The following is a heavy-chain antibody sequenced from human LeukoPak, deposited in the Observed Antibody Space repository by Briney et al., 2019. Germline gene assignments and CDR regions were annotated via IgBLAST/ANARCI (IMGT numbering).Heavy chain of an antibody. V-gene: IGHV3-15*01. CDR2: IKSKTDDGTT. CDR3: ARAFVAAAGISGY. J-gene: IGHJ4*02. Sequence: GGSLRLSCAASGFTFSDACMSWVRQAPGKGLEWVGRIKSKTDDGTTDYAAPVKGRFTISRDDSKNTLYLQMNSLRAEDTAVYYCARAFVAAAGISGYWGQGTLVTVSS. CDR1: GFTFSDAC. D-gene: IGHD6-13*01.